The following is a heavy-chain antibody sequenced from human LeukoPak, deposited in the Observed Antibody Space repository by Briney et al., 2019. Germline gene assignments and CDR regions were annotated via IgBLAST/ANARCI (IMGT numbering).Heavy chain of an antibody. V-gene: IGHV4-61*02. Sequence: SETLSLTCSVSGGSISSGSYYWSWIRQPAGKGLEWIGRIYTSGSTNYNPSLKSGVTISVDTSKNQFSLKLRSVTAADTAVYYCASSGSSPLDYWGQGTLVTVSS. CDR1: GGSISSGSYY. J-gene: IGHJ4*02. CDR3: ASSGSSPLDY. D-gene: IGHD1-26*01. CDR2: IYTSGST.